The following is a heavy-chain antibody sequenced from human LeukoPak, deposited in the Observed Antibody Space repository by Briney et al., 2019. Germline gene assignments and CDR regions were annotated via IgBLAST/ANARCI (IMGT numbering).Heavy chain of an antibody. J-gene: IGHJ5*02. CDR1: GFTFSTYG. D-gene: IGHD3-10*01. V-gene: IGHV3-30*02. CDR2: IRYDGSDK. CDR3: AKGHHYYGSGSQRGFDP. Sequence: GGSLRLSCAASGFTFSTYGIQWVRQAPGKGLEWVAFIRYDGSDKYYGDSVKGRFTISRDNSKNTVYLQMNSLRAEDTAVYYCAKGHHYYGSGSQRGFDPWGQGTLVTVSS.